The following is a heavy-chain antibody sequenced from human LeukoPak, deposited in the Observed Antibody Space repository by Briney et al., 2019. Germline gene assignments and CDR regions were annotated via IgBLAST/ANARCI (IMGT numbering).Heavy chain of an antibody. CDR2: IIPIFGTA. Sequence: SVKVSCKASRGTFSNYAISWVRQAPGQGLEWMGGIIPIFGTANYAQKFQGRVTITADESTSTAYMELSSLRSEDTAVYYCARGMYEYGSGTYYMDVWGKGTTVTISS. D-gene: IGHD3-10*01. CDR3: ARGMYEYGSGTYYMDV. CDR1: RGTFSNYA. V-gene: IGHV1-69*13. J-gene: IGHJ6*03.